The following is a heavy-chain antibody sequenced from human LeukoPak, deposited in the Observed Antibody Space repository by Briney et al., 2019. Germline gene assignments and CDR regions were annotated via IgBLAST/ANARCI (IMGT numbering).Heavy chain of an antibody. D-gene: IGHD1-14*01. CDR2: INHSGST. J-gene: IGHJ5*02. CDR1: GRSFSGYY. V-gene: IGHV4-34*01. Sequence: SETLSLTCAVYGRSFSGYYWSWIRQPPGKGLEWIGEINHSGSTNYNLSLKSRVTISVDTSKNQFSLELNSVTAADTAVYYCARDQQYHRPAGWFDPWGQGTLVTVSS. CDR3: ARDQQYHRPAGWFDP.